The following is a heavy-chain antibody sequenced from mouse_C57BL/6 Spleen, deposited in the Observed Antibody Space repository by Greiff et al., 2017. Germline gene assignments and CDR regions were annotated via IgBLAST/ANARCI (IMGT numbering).Heavy chain of an antibody. CDR3: ARSDPLYAMDY. CDR2: IYPGGGYT. Sequence: QVQLQQSGAELVKPGASVKISCKASGYAFSSYWMNWVKQRPGKGLEWIGQIYPGGGYTNYNEKFKGKATLTADKSSSTAYMQFSSLTSEDSAIYYCARSDPLYAMDYWGQGTSVTVSS. CDR1: GYAFSSYW. V-gene: IGHV1-80*01. J-gene: IGHJ4*01.